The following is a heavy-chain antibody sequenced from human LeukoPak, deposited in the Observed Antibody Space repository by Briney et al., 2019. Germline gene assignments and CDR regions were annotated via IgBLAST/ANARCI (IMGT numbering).Heavy chain of an antibody. CDR3: ARILSWAVVPAAMDY. CDR2: IYYSGST. J-gene: IGHJ4*02. Sequence: PSETLSLTCTVSGGSISSSSYYWGWIRQPPGKGLGWIGSIYYSGSTYYNPSLKSRVTISVDTSKNQFSLKLSSVTAADTAVYYCARILSWAVVPAAMDYWGQGTLVTVSS. D-gene: IGHD2-2*01. V-gene: IGHV4-39*07. CDR1: GGSISSSSYY.